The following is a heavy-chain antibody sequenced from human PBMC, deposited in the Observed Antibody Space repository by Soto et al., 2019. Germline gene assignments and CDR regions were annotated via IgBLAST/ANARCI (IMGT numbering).Heavy chain of an antibody. D-gene: IGHD2-15*01. CDR2: INHSGST. V-gene: IGHV4-34*01. CDR1: GGSFSGYY. Sequence: QVQLQQWGAGLLKPSETLSLTCAVYGGSFSGYYWSWIRQPPGKGLERIGEINHSGSTNYNPSLKSRVTISVDTSKNQFSLKLSSVTAADTAVYYCASLGYCSGGSCYNWFDPWGQGTLVTVSS. CDR3: ASLGYCSGGSCYNWFDP. J-gene: IGHJ5*02.